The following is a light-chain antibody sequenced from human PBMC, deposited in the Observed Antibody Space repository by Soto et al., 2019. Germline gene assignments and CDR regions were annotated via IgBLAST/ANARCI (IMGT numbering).Light chain of an antibody. Sequence: QSVLTQPASVSGSPGQSITISCTGTSSDVGDYNYVSWYQQHPGKAPKLMIYEVSNRPSGVSNRFSGSKSGNTASLTISGLQAEDEADYYCSSCSSCSTRSTRVFGTGTKVTV. J-gene: IGLJ1*01. CDR3: SSCSSCSTRSTRV. CDR1: SSDVGDYNY. CDR2: EVS. V-gene: IGLV2-14*01.